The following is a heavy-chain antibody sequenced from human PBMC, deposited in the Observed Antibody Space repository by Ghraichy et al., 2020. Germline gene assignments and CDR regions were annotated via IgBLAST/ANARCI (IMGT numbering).Heavy chain of an antibody. CDR2: IYYSGST. CDR1: GGSISSSSYY. CDR3: ASQGRVGEWIYYYYYGMDV. V-gene: IGHV4-39*01. Sequence: SETLSLTCTVSGGSISSSSYYWGWIRQPPGKGLEWIGSIYYSGSTYYNPSLKSRVTISVDTSKNQFSLKLSSVTAADTAVYYCASQGRVGEWIYYYYYGMDVWGQGTTVTVSS. J-gene: IGHJ6*02. D-gene: IGHD3-10*01.